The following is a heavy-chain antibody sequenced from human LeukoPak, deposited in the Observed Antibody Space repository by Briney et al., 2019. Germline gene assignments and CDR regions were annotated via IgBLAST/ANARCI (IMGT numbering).Heavy chain of an antibody. J-gene: IGHJ6*02. Sequence: HPGGSLRLSCVASGFTFSSYSMNWVRQAPGKGLEWVSNIISSSGSSMYYADSVRGRFTISRDNAKNSLYLQMNSLRAEDTAVYYCARGQYGMDVWGQGTTVTVSS. CDR3: ARGQYGMDV. CDR1: GFTFSSYS. CDR2: IISSSGSSM. V-gene: IGHV3-48*04.